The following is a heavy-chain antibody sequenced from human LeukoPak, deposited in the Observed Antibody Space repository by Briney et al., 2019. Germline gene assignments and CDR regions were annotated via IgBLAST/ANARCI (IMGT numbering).Heavy chain of an antibody. V-gene: IGHV4-4*02. CDR2: IYHSGST. CDR1: GGSISSSNW. Sequence: SGTLSLTCAVSGGSISSSNWWSWVRQPPGKGLEWIGEIYHSGSTNYNPSLKSRVTISVDKSKNQFSLKLSSVTAADTAVYYCARLCRDGYNCADYWGQGTLVTVSS. CDR3: ARLCRDGYNCADY. D-gene: IGHD5-24*01. J-gene: IGHJ4*02.